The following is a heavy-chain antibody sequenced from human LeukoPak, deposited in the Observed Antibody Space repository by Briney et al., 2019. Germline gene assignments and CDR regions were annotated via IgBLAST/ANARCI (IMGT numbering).Heavy chain of an antibody. CDR3: ARRGGTVTTLDY. V-gene: IGHV4-39*01. CDR2: IYYSGRT. Sequence: SETLSLTCSVSGGSISRSSFHWGWIRQPPGKGLEWIGSIYYSGRTYYNPSLRSRVTISVDTSKNQFSLKVSSVTAADTAVYYCARRGGTVTTLDYWGQGTLVTVSS. CDR1: GGSISRSSFH. J-gene: IGHJ4*02. D-gene: IGHD4-17*01.